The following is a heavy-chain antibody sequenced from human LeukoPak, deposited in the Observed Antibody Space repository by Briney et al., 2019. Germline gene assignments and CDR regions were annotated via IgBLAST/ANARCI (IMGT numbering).Heavy chain of an antibody. V-gene: IGHV4-31*03. Sequence: PSETLSLTCTVSGGSISSGGYYWSWIRQHPGKGLEWIGYIYYSGSTYYNPSLKSRVTISVDTPKNQFSLKLSSVTAADTAVYYCAREEYYDFWSGYPYNWFDPWGQGTLVTVSS. CDR1: GGSISSGGYY. D-gene: IGHD3-3*01. CDR2: IYYSGST. CDR3: AREEYYDFWSGYPYNWFDP. J-gene: IGHJ5*02.